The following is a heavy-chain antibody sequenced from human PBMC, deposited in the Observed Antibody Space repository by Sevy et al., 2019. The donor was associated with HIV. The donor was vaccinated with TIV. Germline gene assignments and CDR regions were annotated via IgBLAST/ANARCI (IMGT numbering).Heavy chain of an antibody. D-gene: IGHD3-22*01. CDR2: ISGSGGST. CDR3: AKGPPMKYYYYGMDV. CDR1: GFTLSSYG. Sequence: GGSLRLSCAASGFTLSSYGMSWVRQAPGKGLEWVSAISGSGGSTYYADSVKGRFTISRDNSKNTLYLQMNSLRAEDTAVYYCAKGPPMKYYYYGMDVWGQGTTVTVSS. V-gene: IGHV3-23*01. J-gene: IGHJ6*02.